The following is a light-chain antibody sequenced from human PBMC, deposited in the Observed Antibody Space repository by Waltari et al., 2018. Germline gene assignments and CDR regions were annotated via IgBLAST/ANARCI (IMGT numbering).Light chain of an antibody. V-gene: IGLV3-19*01. CDR3: NSRDTSGSHLV. J-gene: IGLJ1*01. CDR1: SLRNYY. CDR2: GKD. Sequence: SSELTQDPAVSVALGQTVRITWQGDSLRNYYASWYQKKPGQAPVLVFYGKDIRPSGIPDRISGSRSGNIASLTITGAQAEDEADYYCNSRDTSGSHLVFGTGTKVTVL.